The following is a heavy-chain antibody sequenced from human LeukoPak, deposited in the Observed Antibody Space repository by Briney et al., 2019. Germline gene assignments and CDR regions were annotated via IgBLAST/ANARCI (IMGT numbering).Heavy chain of an antibody. V-gene: IGHV4-59*08. J-gene: IGHJ4*02. Sequence: SGTLSLTPTVSGGSMTNYYGSCRRQPPGKGLEWIAYIYYAGSTYYNPSLKSRVTMSVDTSKNQFSLRLSSVTAADTAVYYCARHISGAATLDWGQGTLVTVSS. CDR2: IYYAGST. D-gene: IGHD3-3*02. CDR3: ARHISGAATLD. CDR1: GGSMTNYY.